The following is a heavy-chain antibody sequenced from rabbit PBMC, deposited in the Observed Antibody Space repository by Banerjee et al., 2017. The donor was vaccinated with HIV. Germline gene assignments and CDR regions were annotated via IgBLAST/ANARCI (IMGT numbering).Heavy chain of an antibody. D-gene: IGHD4-2*01. Sequence: QEQLEESGGDLVKPEGSLTLTCTASGFSFSSSDWICWVRQAPGKGLEWIACIYAGSSGSPYYASWAKGRFTISKTSSTTVTLQMTSLTAADAATYFCARELAGSAAYGWGYYFNLWGPGTLVTVS. J-gene: IGHJ4*01. CDR2: IYAGSSGSP. CDR3: ARELAGSAAYGWGYYFNL. CDR1: GFSFSSSDW. V-gene: IGHV1S45*01.